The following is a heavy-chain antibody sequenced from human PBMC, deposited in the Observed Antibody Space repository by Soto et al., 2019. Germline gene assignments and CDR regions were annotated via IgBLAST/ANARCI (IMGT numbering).Heavy chain of an antibody. D-gene: IGHD3-22*01. J-gene: IGHJ6*02. CDR1: GGSISKYY. CDR2: IDSSGST. V-gene: IGHV4-4*07. CDR3: AREGGYYDSSGSGVYHYYGVDV. Sequence: SETLSLTCTVFGGSISKYYWSWIRQPAGKGLEWIGRIDSSGSTNYDPSLKSRVTVSVDTSKNQFSLRVTSVTAADTAVYYSAREGGYYDSSGSGVYHYYGVDVWGQGTTVTVSS.